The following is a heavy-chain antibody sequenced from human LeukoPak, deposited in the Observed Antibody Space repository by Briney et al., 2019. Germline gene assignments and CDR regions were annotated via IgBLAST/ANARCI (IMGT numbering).Heavy chain of an antibody. V-gene: IGHV3-7*01. Sequence: GGSLRLSCEASGFTFSSYWMSWVRQAPGKGLEWVANIKEDGNEEYYVDSVTGRFTISRDNAKNLVHLQMNSLRPEDTAVYYCARRGALAGTSDHWGQGTLVTVSS. CDR3: ARRGALAGTSDH. CDR2: IKEDGNEE. CDR1: GFTFSSYW. D-gene: IGHD6-19*01. J-gene: IGHJ4*02.